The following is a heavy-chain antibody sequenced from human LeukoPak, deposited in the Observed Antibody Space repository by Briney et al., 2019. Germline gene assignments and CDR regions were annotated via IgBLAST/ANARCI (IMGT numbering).Heavy chain of an antibody. Sequence: GGSLRLSCAASGFSFSSYEMNWVRQAPGKGLEWISYISTSGNTIYYADSVKGRFTISRDNAKNSLFLQMNSLRAEDTAVYYCARGGYQLLVSVWGKGTTVTVSS. V-gene: IGHV3-48*03. CDR3: ARGGYQLLVSV. CDR2: ISTSGNTI. D-gene: IGHD2-2*01. CDR1: GFSFSSYE. J-gene: IGHJ6*04.